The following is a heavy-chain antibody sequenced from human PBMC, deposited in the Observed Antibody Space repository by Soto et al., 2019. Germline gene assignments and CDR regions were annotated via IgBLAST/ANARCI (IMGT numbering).Heavy chain of an antibody. J-gene: IGHJ4*02. CDR2: ISYDGSNK. CDR1: GFTFSSYG. Sequence: QVQLVESGGGVVQPGRSLRLSCXASGFTFSSYGMHWVRQAPGKGLEWVALISYDGSNKYYADSVKGRFTISRDNSKNTLYLQMNSLRAEDTAVYYCAKNSGYSYGFPFEYRGQGTLVTVSS. D-gene: IGHD5-18*01. CDR3: AKNSGYSYGFPFEY. V-gene: IGHV3-30*18.